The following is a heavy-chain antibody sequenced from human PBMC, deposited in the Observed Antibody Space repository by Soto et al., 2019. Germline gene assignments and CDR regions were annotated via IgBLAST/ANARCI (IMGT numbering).Heavy chain of an antibody. Sequence: EVQLLESGGGLVQPGGSLRLSCAASGFTFSSYAMSWVRQAPGKGLEWVSAISGSGGSTYYADSVKGRFTISRDNSKNTPYLQMNSLRAEDTAVYYCAKVGSREDFWSGYYQDDYYGMDVWGQGTTVTVSS. CDR1: GFTFSSYA. J-gene: IGHJ6*02. CDR3: AKVGSREDFWSGYYQDDYYGMDV. V-gene: IGHV3-23*01. D-gene: IGHD3-3*01. CDR2: ISGSGGST.